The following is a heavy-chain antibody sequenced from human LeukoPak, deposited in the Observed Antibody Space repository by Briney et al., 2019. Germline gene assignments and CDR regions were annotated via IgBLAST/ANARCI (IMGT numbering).Heavy chain of an antibody. V-gene: IGHV1-2*02. Sequence: GASVKVSCKASGYTFIAYYMHWVRQAPGQGLEWMGWINPNSGATNYAQKFQGRVTMTRDTSISTAYMELTRLRSDDTAVYYCARGGLRVMVYRLYYMDVWGKGTTVTVSS. CDR2: INPNSGAT. J-gene: IGHJ6*03. CDR1: GYTFIAYY. D-gene: IGHD2-8*01. CDR3: ARGGLRVMVYRLYYMDV.